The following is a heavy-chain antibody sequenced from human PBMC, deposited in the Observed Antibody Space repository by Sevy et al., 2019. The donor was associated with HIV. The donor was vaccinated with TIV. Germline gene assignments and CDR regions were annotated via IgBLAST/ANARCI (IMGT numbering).Heavy chain of an antibody. D-gene: IGHD6-13*01. V-gene: IGHV4-31*03. CDR3: ARWTAAGTEIDY. Sequence: SETLSLTCTVSGGSISSGGYYWSWIRQHPGKSLEWIGYIYYSGSTYYNPSLKSRVTISVDTSKNQFSRKLSSVTAADTAVYYCARWTAAGTEIDYWGQRTLVTVSS. J-gene: IGHJ4*02. CDR1: GGSISSGGYY. CDR2: IYYSGST.